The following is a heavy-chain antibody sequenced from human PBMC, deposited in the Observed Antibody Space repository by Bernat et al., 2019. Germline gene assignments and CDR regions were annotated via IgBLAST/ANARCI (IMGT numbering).Heavy chain of an antibody. CDR2: IYYSGST. Sequence: QVQLQESGPGLVKPSETLSLTCTVSGGSISSYYWSWIRQPPGKGLEWIGYIYYSGSTNYNPSLKSRVTISVDTSKNQFSLELSSVTAADTAVYYCARAYLLYCSSTSCYAGGVAFDIWGQGTMVTVSS. D-gene: IGHD2-2*01. CDR1: GGSISSYY. CDR3: ARAYLLYCSSTSCYAGGVAFDI. V-gene: IGHV4-59*01. J-gene: IGHJ3*02.